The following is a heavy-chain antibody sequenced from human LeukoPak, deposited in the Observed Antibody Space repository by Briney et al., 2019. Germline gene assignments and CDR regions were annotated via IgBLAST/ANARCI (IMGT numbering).Heavy chain of an antibody. Sequence: VSVKVSCKASGYKFTGYYMHWVRQAPGQGLEWMGWINPNRGDSHHAQKFQGRVSMTRDTSISTAYMELSRLRSDDTAVYYCAREIGGILVFDYWGEGTLVTPSS. CDR1: GYKFTGYY. J-gene: IGHJ4*02. CDR3: AREIGGILVFDY. D-gene: IGHD2-21*01. V-gene: IGHV1-2*02. CDR2: INPNRGDS.